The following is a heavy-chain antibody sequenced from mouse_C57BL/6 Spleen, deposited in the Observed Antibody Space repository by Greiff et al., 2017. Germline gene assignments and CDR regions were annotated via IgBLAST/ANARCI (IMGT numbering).Heavy chain of an antibody. D-gene: IGHD1-1*01. CDR1: GFTFSDYY. J-gene: IGHJ2*01. CDR3: ARHYGSSFDY. Sequence: EVKVVESGGGLVQPGGSLKLSCAASGFTFSDYYMYWVRQTPEKRLEWVAYISNGGGSTYYPDTVKGRFTISRDNAKNTLYLQMSRLKSEDTAMYYCARHYGSSFDYWGQGTTLTVSS. CDR2: ISNGGGST. V-gene: IGHV5-12*01.